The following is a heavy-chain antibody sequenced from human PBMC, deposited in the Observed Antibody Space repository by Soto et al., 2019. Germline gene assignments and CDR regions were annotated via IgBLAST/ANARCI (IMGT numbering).Heavy chain of an antibody. CDR1: GGSISSGDSY. V-gene: IGHV4-30-4*01. D-gene: IGHD3-22*01. CDR2: IYYSGST. J-gene: IGHJ4*02. CDR3: ARQLLSRSSYDVSGSYSFDY. Sequence: SETLSLTCTVSGGSISSGDSYWSWIRQPPGKGLEWIGYIYYSGSTYYNPSLKSRLTISIDTSKNQFSLRLSSVTAADTAVFYCARQLLSRSSYDVSGSYSFDYWGQGTLVTVSS.